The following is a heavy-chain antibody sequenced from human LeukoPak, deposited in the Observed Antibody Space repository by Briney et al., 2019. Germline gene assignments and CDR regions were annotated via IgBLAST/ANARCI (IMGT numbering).Heavy chain of an antibody. J-gene: IGHJ4*02. V-gene: IGHV3-23*01. D-gene: IGHD2-8*01. CDR3: ARDLLMGPYFFDF. CDR2: ISGSGGST. Sequence: GGSLRLSCAASGFTFSSYAMSWVRQAPGKGLEWVSAISGSGGSTYYADSVKGRFTISRDNSKNTLYLQMNSLRAEDTAMYYCARDLLMGPYFFDFWGQGILVTVSS. CDR1: GFTFSSYA.